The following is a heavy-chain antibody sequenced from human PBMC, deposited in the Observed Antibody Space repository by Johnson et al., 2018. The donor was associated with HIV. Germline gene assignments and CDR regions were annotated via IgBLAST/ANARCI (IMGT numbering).Heavy chain of an antibody. V-gene: IGHV3-30*04. CDR1: GFTFSSFA. CDR2: ISFDGNLK. J-gene: IGHJ3*01. CDR3: ARAKDAAYPDDAFDV. D-gene: IGHD2-15*01. Sequence: QVQLVESGGGVVQPGTSLRLSCAASGFTFSSFAMHWVRQAPGKGLEWVAVISFDGNLKKYADSVKGRFTISRVNSKNMLYLQMDSLRAEDTAMYYCARAKDAAYPDDAFDVWGHGTMVIVSA.